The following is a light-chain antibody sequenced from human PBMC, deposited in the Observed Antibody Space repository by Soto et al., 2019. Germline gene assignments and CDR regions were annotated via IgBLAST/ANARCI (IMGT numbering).Light chain of an antibody. J-gene: IGKJ5*01. Sequence: QMTESPSPLSSAIGGRVTITCRASQSIGRWLAWYQQKPGKAPNLLIYDASSLQSGVPSRFSGSGSGTEFTLTISGLQPRDFATYYSRQDKSYPPTFGPGTRLEIK. CDR3: RQDKSYPPT. CDR1: QSIGRW. V-gene: IGKV1-5*01. CDR2: DAS.